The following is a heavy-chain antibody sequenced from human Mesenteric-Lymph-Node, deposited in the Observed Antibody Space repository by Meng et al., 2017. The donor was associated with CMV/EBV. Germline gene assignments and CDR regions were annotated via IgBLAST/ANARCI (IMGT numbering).Heavy chain of an antibody. CDR2: ISSSGSTI. CDR1: GFTFSSYE. D-gene: IGHD6-13*01. Sequence: GESLKTSCAASGFTFSSYEMNWVRQAPGKGLEWVSYISSSGSTIYYADSVKGRFTISRDNAKNSLYLQMNSLRAEDTAVYYCARGWGSSWSHILFDYWGQGTLVTVSS. J-gene: IGHJ4*02. V-gene: IGHV3-48*03. CDR3: ARGWGSSWSHILFDY.